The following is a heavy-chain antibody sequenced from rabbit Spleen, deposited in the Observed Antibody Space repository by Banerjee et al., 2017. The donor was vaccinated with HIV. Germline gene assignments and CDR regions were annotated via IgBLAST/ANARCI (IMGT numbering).Heavy chain of an antibody. CDR3: VRDTGTSFSSYGMDL. V-gene: IGHV1S7*01. J-gene: IGHJ6*01. CDR2: IEPIFGNT. Sequence: QLKQTGGGLVQPGGSLTLSCKTSGFDFSTYSMTWVRQAPGKGLEWIGYIEPIFGNTYYANWVNGRFTISSHNAQNTLYLQLSSLTAADTATYFCVRDTGTSFSSYGMDLWGQGTLVTVS. CDR1: GFDFSTYS. D-gene: IGHD7-1*01.